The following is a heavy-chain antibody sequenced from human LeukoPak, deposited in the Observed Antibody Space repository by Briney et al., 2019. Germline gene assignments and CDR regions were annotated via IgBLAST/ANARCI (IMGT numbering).Heavy chain of an antibody. Sequence: GGSLRLSCAASGFTFDDYAMHWVRQAPGKGLEWVSGISWNSGSIGYADSVKGRFTIYRDNAKHSLYLQMNSLRAEDTALYYCAKDGYSYGLLPFDYWGQGTLVTVSS. D-gene: IGHD5-18*01. V-gene: IGHV3-9*01. J-gene: IGHJ4*02. CDR1: GFTFDDYA. CDR3: AKDGYSYGLLPFDY. CDR2: ISWNSGSI.